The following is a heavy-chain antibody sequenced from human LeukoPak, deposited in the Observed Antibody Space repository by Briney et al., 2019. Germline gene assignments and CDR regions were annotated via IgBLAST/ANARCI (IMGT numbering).Heavy chain of an antibody. V-gene: IGHV3-23*01. Sequence: PGGSLRLSCVASGITFSNYAVSWVRQAPEKGLDWVSVISGSAHKIRYADSVKGRFTISRDNSENIVYLQMNNLRVEDTAVYYCAKDMEAASRDYYYYGMDVWGQGTTVTVSS. CDR2: ISGSAHKI. D-gene: IGHD2-15*01. CDR3: AKDMEAASRDYYYYGMDV. J-gene: IGHJ6*02. CDR1: GITFSNYA.